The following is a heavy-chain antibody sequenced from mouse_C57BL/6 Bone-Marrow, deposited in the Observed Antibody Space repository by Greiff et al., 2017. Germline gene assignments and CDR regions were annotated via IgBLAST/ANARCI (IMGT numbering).Heavy chain of an antibody. D-gene: IGHD4-1*02. J-gene: IGHJ4*01. V-gene: IGHV1-69*01. CDR2: IDPSDSYT. Sequence: QVQLQQPGAELVMPGASVKLSCKASGYTFTSYWMHWVKQRPGQGLEWIGEIDPSDSYTTSNQKFKGKSTLNVDKSSSTAYMQLSSLTSEDSAVYYCARSNWFYAMDYWGQGTSVTVSS. CDR1: GYTFTSYW. CDR3: ARSNWFYAMDY.